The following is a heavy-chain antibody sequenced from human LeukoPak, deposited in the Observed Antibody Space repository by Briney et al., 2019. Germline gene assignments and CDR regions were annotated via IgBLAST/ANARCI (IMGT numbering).Heavy chain of an antibody. Sequence: SETLSLTCTVSGGSISPNYWSWIRQSPGKGLEWIAYVYYSGNTIYNTSLKSRVTISVDASKSQFSLKLSSVTAADTAVYYCAREEGVTMVRGSTPLAFDYWGQGTLVTVSS. CDR2: VYYSGNT. D-gene: IGHD3-10*01. CDR1: GGSISPNY. J-gene: IGHJ4*02. CDR3: AREEGVTMVRGSTPLAFDY. V-gene: IGHV4-59*12.